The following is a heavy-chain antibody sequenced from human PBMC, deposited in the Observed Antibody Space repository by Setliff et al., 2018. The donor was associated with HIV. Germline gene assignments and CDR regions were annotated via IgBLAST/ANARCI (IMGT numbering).Heavy chain of an antibody. V-gene: IGHV3-7*03. CDR2: IKKDGSDK. Sequence: PGGSLRLSCAASGFTFSNSWMTWVRQAPGKGLEWVANIKKDGSDKFYVDSVKGRFAISRDNAKNSLNLEMNSLRAEDTAVYYCARGRRVSSNYYYYYYMDVWGKGTTVTVSS. J-gene: IGHJ6*03. D-gene: IGHD2-2*01. CDR3: ARGRRVSSNYYYYYYMDV. CDR1: GFTFSNSW.